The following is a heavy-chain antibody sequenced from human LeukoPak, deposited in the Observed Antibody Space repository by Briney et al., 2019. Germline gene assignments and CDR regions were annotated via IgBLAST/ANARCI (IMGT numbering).Heavy chain of an antibody. D-gene: IGHD3-16*01. CDR2: ISVTGNVT. J-gene: IGHJ4*02. CDR3: VKDRIRGASF. Sequence: GGSLRLSCAASGFTFSSFAMTWVRQAPGRRLEWVSGISVTGNVTYYIDSVKGRFTISRDDSKSVLYLQMDSLRADDTAVYYCVKDRIRGASFWGQGTLVSVSS. CDR1: GFTFSSFA. V-gene: IGHV3-23*01.